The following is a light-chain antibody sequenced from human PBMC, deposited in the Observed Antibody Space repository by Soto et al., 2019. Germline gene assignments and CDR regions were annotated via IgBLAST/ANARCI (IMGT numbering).Light chain of an antibody. J-gene: IGLJ3*02. Sequence: QSALTQPRSVSGSPGQSVTISCTGTSSDVDGYNYVSWYQHHPGKAPKLMIYDVTERPSGVPDRFSGSKSGNTASLTISGLQAEDEADYYCCSYAGSYTWVFGGGTKVTVL. CDR3: CSYAGSYTWV. CDR2: DVT. V-gene: IGLV2-11*01. CDR1: SSDVDGYNY.